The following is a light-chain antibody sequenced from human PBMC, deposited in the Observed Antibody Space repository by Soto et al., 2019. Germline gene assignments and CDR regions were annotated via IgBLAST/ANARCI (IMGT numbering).Light chain of an antibody. V-gene: IGKV3-20*01. CDR2: GAS. Sequence: EIVLTQSPGTLSLSPGERATLSCRASQSVYSSYLSWYQQRRGQAPRLLMFGASSRATGIPDRFSGSGSGTDFTLTIYRLEPEDFAVYYCQQSGYSPITFGQGTRLE. J-gene: IGKJ5*01. CDR3: QQSGYSPIT. CDR1: QSVYSSY.